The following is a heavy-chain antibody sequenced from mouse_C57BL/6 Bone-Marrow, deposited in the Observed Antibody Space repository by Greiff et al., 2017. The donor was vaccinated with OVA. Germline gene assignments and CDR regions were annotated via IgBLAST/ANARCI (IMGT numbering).Heavy chain of an antibody. V-gene: IGHV5-6*02. CDR3: ARQGEHFDY. CDR2: ISSGGSYT. Sequence: EVKLVESGGDLVKPGGSLKLSCAASGFTFSSYGMSWVRQTPDKRLEWVATISSGGSYTYYPDSVKGRFTLSRDNAKNTLYLQMSSLKSEDTAMYYCARQGEHFDYWGQGTTLTVSS. CDR1: GFTFSSYG. J-gene: IGHJ2*01.